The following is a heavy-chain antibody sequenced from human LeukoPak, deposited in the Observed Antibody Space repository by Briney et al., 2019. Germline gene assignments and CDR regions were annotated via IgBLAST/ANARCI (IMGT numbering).Heavy chain of an antibody. V-gene: IGHV4-59*01. CDR1: GXSISSFY. J-gene: IGHJ4*02. CDR3: ARRADEFDY. CDR2: IYYSGAT. D-gene: IGHD1-26*01. Sequence: PSETLSLTCTVSGXSISSFYWSWIRQPPGKGLEWIGYIYYSGATNYNPSLKSRVTISVDTSKNQFSLKLTSVTAADTAVYYCARRADEFDYWGQGTLVTVSS.